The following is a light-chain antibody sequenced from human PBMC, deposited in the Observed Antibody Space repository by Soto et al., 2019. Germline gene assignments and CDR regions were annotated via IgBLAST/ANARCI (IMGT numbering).Light chain of an antibody. V-gene: IGKV3-15*01. CDR2: GAS. Sequence: EMVVTQSPATLSVSPGERATLACRASQDVSSNLAWYQQKPGQAPSLLIYGASTRATGPPARVSGSGSGTAFTPTISSMQSEEYAVYFCQQNTRWPITFGGGKKVEI. CDR1: QDVSSN. CDR3: QQNTRWPIT. J-gene: IGKJ4*01.